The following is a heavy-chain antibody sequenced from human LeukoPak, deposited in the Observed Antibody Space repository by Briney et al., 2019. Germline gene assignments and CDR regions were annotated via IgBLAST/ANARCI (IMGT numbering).Heavy chain of an antibody. Sequence: SVKVSCKASGYTFTGYYMHWARQAPGQGLEWMGRINPNSGGTNYAQQFQGRVTMTKDTSISTAYMELGRLRSDDTAVYYCARGENWNYYDYWGQGTLVTVSS. D-gene: IGHD1-1*01. V-gene: IGHV1-2*06. CDR3: ARGENWNYYDY. J-gene: IGHJ4*02. CDR1: GYTFTGYY. CDR2: INPNSGGT.